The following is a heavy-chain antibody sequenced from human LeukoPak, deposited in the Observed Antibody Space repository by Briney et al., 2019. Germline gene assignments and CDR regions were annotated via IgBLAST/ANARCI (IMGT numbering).Heavy chain of an antibody. Sequence: PGGSLRLSCAASGFTFSNFAMTWVRQAPGKGLEWVSSIVGSSSTYYADSLKGRFTISRDNAKNSLYLQMNSLRAEDTAVYYRARIGAGSSRDYWRQGTLVTVSS. D-gene: IGHD6-13*01. V-gene: IGHV3-21*01. CDR3: ARIGAGSSRDY. CDR1: GFTFSNFA. CDR2: IVGSSST. J-gene: IGHJ4*02.